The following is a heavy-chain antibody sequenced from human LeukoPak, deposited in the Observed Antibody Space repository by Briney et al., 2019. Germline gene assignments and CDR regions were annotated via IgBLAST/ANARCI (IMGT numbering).Heavy chain of an antibody. CDR3: AAYYDSNGYYFGMGFDP. D-gene: IGHD3-22*01. Sequence: GGSLRLSCAASGFTVNSNYMNWVRQAPGKGLEWVSVLYSDGRTYYADSVKGRFTISRDKSTNTVYFQLNSLRPEDTAIYYCAAYYDSNGYYFGMGFDPWGQGTLVTVSS. V-gene: IGHV3-53*05. J-gene: IGHJ5*02. CDR2: LYSDGRT. CDR1: GFTVNSNY.